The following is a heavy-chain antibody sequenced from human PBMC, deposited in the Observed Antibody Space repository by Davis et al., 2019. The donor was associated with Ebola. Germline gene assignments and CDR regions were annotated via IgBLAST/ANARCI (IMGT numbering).Heavy chain of an antibody. CDR3: ARLLNYDFWSGYTHYFDY. D-gene: IGHD3-3*01. CDR1: GGSISSYY. CDR2: IYYSGRT. V-gene: IGHV4-59*08. Sequence: MPSETLSLTCTVSGGSISSYYWSWIRQPPGKGLEWIGYIYYSGRTNYNPSLKSRVTISVDTSKNQFSLKLSSVTAADTAVYYCARLLNYDFWSGYTHYFDYWGRGTLVTVSS. J-gene: IGHJ4*02.